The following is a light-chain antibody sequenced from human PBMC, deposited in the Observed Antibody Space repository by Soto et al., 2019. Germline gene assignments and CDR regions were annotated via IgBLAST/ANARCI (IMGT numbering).Light chain of an antibody. CDR2: DAS. V-gene: IGKV1-33*01. J-gene: IGKJ4*01. CDR1: QDISDY. CDR3: QQSDNVPLT. Sequence: DFQMTQSPSSLSASVGDRVTITCRASQDISDYLNWYQQKPGRAPKLLIYDASKLERGVPSRFSGSGSGTDFSLTISSLQPEDIATYYCQQSDNVPLTFGGGTKVDI.